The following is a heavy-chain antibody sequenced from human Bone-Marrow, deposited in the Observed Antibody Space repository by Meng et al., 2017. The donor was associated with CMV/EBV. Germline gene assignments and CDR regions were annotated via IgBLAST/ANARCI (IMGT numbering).Heavy chain of an antibody. CDR2: SSSSSSYI. J-gene: IGHJ4*02. Sequence: GESLKISCAASGFTFSSYSMNWVRQAPGKGLEWVSSSSSSSSYIYYADSVKGRFTISRDNAKNSLYLQMNSLRAEDTAVYYCARRQIVGATTFDYWGQGTLVTVSS. D-gene: IGHD1-26*01. CDR1: GFTFSSYS. CDR3: ARRQIVGATTFDY. V-gene: IGHV3-21*01.